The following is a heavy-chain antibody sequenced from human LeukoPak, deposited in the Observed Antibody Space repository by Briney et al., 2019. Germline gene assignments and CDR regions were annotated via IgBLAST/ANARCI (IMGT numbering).Heavy chain of an antibody. CDR3: ARAGLRSMVRGVIRPDAFDI. V-gene: IGHV4-59*12. CDR1: GGSIGSYY. CDR2: IYHSGST. Sequence: SETLSLTCTVSGGSIGSYYWSWIRQPPGKGLEWIGYIYHSGSTYYNPSLKSRVTISVDRSKNQFSLKLSSVTAADTAVYYCARAGLRSMVRGVIRPDAFDIWGQGTMVTVSS. J-gene: IGHJ3*02. D-gene: IGHD3-10*01.